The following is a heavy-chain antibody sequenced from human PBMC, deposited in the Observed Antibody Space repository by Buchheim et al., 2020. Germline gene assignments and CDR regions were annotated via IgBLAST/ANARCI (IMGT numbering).Heavy chain of an antibody. CDR2: IYWDDSK. J-gene: IGHJ4*02. Sequence: QITLKESGPTLLKPTQTLTLTCTFSGFSLSTSGVGVGWIRLPPGKALEWLALIYWDDSKRYSPSLERRLTITTDTSRNQVVLTVSNMDPVDTATYYCEHTPYSSGWYYFFDSWGQGTL. CDR1: GFSLSTSGVG. CDR3: EHTPYSSGWYYFFDS. D-gene: IGHD6-19*01. V-gene: IGHV2-5*02.